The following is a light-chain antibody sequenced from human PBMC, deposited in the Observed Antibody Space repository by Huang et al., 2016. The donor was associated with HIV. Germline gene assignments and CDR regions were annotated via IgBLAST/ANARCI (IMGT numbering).Light chain of an antibody. V-gene: IGKV3-11*01. CDR3: HQRSNWLPYT. Sequence: EIVLTQSPATLSLSPRQRVTLSCRASQIIGKFLAWYQQRPGRPPRLLIYDASNRAPGSPTRFSGRGFGTDFTLTISSLEPEDLAVYYCHQRSNWLPYTFGQGTKLEIK. J-gene: IGKJ2*01. CDR1: QIIGKF. CDR2: DAS.